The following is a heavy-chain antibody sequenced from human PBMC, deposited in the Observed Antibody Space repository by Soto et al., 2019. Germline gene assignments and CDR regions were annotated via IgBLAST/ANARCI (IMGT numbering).Heavy chain of an antibody. Sequence: QVQLQQWGAGLPKPSETLSLTCAVYCAPFSGYYWTWIRQPPGKGLEWIGEINHTGSTKYNPSLKSRVTISLDTSKNQFSLSLRSVTAADTAVYYCARGREIFGAVTPFEYWGQGTQVAVSS. CDR3: ARGREIFGAVTPFEY. CDR1: CAPFSGYY. CDR2: INHTGST. J-gene: IGHJ4*02. V-gene: IGHV4-34*02. D-gene: IGHD3-3*01.